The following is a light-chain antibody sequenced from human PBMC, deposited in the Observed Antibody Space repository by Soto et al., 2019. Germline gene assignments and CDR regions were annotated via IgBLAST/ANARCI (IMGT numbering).Light chain of an antibody. CDR3: SSYAGSNNLV. CDR1: SSDVGGDNS. V-gene: IGLV2-8*01. CDR2: EVS. J-gene: IGLJ2*01. Sequence: QSAVTQPPSASGSPGQSVTISCTGTSSDVGGDNSVSWYQQHPGKAPKLMIYEVSKRPSGVPDRFSGSKSGNTASLTVSGLQADDEADYYCSSYAGSNNLVFGGGTKLTVL.